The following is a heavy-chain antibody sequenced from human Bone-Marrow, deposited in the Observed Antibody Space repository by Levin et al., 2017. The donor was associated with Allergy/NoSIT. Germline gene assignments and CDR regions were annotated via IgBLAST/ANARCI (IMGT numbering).Heavy chain of an antibody. V-gene: IGHV4-59*08. CDR2: IHYSGDT. J-gene: IGHJ3*02. CDR3: AGRDYTTSSLGAFDI. Sequence: SETLSLTCTVSGGSISSHYWSWIRQSPGKGLEWIGYIHYSGDTNYNPSLKSRVTISLDMSKNQFSLKLSSVTAADTAVYYCAGRDYTTSSLGAFDIWGQGTVVTVSS. D-gene: IGHD3-3*01. CDR1: GGSISSHY.